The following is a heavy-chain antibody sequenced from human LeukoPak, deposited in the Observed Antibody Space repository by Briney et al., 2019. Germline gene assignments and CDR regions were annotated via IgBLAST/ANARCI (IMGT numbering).Heavy chain of an antibody. V-gene: IGHV1-2*04. CDR2: IHPNSGGT. J-gene: IGHJ4*02. CDR1: GYTFTGYY. Sequence: ASVKVSCKASGYTFTGYYMHWVRQAPGQGLEWMGWIHPNSGGTNYAQKFQGWVTMTRDTSISTAYMELSRLRSDDTAVYYCARAYYYDSSGYYYWGQGTLVTVSS. D-gene: IGHD3-22*01. CDR3: ARAYYYDSSGYYY.